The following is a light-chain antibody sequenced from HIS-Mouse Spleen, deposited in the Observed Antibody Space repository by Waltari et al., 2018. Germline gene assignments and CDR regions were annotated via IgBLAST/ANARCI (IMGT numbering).Light chain of an antibody. Sequence: DIVMTQSPDSLAVSLGERATINCKSSQSVLYSSNNKKYLPWYQQKPGQPPKLLIYWASTRESGVPDRFSGSRSGTDFTLTISSLQAEDVAVYYCQQYYSTPWTFGQGTKVEIK. CDR2: WAS. CDR3: QQYYSTPWT. CDR1: QSVLYSSNNKKY. J-gene: IGKJ1*01. V-gene: IGKV4-1*01.